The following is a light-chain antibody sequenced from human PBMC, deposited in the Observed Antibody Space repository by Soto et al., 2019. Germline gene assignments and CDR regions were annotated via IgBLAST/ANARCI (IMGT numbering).Light chain of an antibody. CDR1: QSVSAR. V-gene: IGKV3-20*01. Sequence: EIVLTQSPDTLSLSPGESATLSFMSSQSVSARLAWYKHKPGQPPRLLISDVFNRASGVAERFSGSGSETDFTLIIRRLEPEDSALYYCRHYQGGHPIAFGQGTRLEIK. CDR2: DVF. J-gene: IGKJ5*01. CDR3: RHYQGGHPIA.